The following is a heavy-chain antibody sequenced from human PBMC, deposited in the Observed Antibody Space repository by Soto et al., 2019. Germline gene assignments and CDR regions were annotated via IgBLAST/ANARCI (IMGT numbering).Heavy chain of an antibody. CDR2: IASKTESEAT. Sequence: EVQLVESGGGLVQPGGSLELSCAASGFTLSDSSVNWVSQASGKGLEWVGRIASKTESEATVYAASVKGRITVARDDSKNTVYLQMGSLKAEDTAVYYCMSWDASSSAEQWGQGALVTVSS. D-gene: IGHD6-6*01. J-gene: IGHJ4*02. V-gene: IGHV3-73*02. CDR1: GFTLSDSS. CDR3: MSWDASSSAEQ.